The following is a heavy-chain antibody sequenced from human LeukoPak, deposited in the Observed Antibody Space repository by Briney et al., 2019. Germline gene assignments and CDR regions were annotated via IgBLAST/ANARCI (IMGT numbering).Heavy chain of an antibody. CDR3: AKGFGYCSSTSCSY. Sequence: GGSLRLSCAASGFIFSNYGMHWVRQAPGKGLEWVAAVSHDGNVKYYANSVKGRFTLSRENSKNTLYLQMNSLRAEDTAVYYCAKGFGYCSSTSCSYWGQGTLVTVSS. V-gene: IGHV3-30*18. D-gene: IGHD2-2*01. J-gene: IGHJ4*02. CDR1: GFIFSNYG. CDR2: VSHDGNVK.